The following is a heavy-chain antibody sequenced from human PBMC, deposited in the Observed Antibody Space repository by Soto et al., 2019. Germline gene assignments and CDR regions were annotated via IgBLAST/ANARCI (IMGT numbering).Heavy chain of an antibody. V-gene: IGHV3-64D*06. CDR3: VKSRGGANYDFFD. J-gene: IGHJ4*02. CDR1: RFTFSSFS. D-gene: IGHD3-3*01. CDR2: MSSDGGRI. Sequence: PGGTLRLSCSASRFTFSSFSMHWVRQSPGKGLEYVSHMSSDGGRIYYADSVKGRFTISRDNSRNLLYLQMCSLSPAGSSVYYCVKSRGGANYDFFDWDQETQLTVSS.